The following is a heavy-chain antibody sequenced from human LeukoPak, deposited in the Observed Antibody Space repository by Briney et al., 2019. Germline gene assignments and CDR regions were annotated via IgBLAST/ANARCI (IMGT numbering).Heavy chain of an antibody. CDR3: ARVRNIREGYYFDY. CDR2: IYYSGST. Sequence: SQTLTLTCTVSGGSISSGGYYWSWIRQHPGKGLEWIGYIYYSGSTYYNPSLKSRVTISVDTSKNQFSLKLSSVTAADTAVYYCARVRNIREGYYFDYWGQGTLVTASS. J-gene: IGHJ4*02. CDR1: GGSISSGGYY. V-gene: IGHV4-31*03. D-gene: IGHD1-26*01.